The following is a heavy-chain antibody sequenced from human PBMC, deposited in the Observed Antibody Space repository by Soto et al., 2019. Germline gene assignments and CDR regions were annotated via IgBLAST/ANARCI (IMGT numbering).Heavy chain of an antibody. CDR1: GFTFSSYA. CDR2: ISGSGGST. CDR3: AKYRRITGTNKDFDY. Sequence: PGGSLRLSCAASGFTFSSYAMSWVRQAPGKGLEWVSAISGSGGSTYYADSVKGRFTISRDNSKNTLYLQMNSLRAEDTAVYYCAKYRRITGTNKDFDYWGQGTLVTVSS. J-gene: IGHJ4*02. D-gene: IGHD1-20*01. V-gene: IGHV3-23*01.